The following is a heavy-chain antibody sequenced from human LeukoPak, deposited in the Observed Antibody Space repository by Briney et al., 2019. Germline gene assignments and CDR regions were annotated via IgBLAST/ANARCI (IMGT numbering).Heavy chain of an antibody. CDR2: ISHSGST. D-gene: IGHD1-1*01. CDR1: GGSISSSNW. Sequence: SETLSLTCAVSGGSISSSNWWSGVRQSPGKGLEWIGEISHSGSTNYNPSLESRVTISVDKSKNQFSLKLTSVTAADTAVYFCARVTGTTPFDCWGQGTLVTVSS. J-gene: IGHJ4*02. CDR3: ARVTGTTPFDC. V-gene: IGHV4-4*02.